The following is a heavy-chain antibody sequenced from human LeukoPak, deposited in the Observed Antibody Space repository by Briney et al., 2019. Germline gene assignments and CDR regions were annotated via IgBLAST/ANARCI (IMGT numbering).Heavy chain of an antibody. Sequence: GGSLRLSCAASGFTVSSNYMSWVRQAPGKGLEWVSVIYNGGSTYYADSVKGRFTISRDNSKNTLYLQMNSLRAEDTAVYYCARSGYSPPTYYYYYMDVWGKGTTVTVSS. J-gene: IGHJ6*03. CDR2: IYNGGST. CDR1: GFTVSSNY. D-gene: IGHD3-22*01. V-gene: IGHV3-53*01. CDR3: ARSGYSPPTYYYYYMDV.